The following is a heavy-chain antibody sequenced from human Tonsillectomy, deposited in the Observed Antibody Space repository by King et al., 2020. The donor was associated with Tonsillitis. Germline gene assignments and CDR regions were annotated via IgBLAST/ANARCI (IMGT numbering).Heavy chain of an antibody. V-gene: IGHV3-23*04. CDR1: GFTFSSYA. CDR3: AKDGNYYDSSGYFPDY. D-gene: IGHD3-22*01. CDR2: ISSGGGST. Sequence: EVQLVESGGGLEQPGGSLRLSCAASGFTFSSYAMSCVRQAPGKGLEWVSSISSGGGSTYYADSVKGRFTISRDNSKNTLYLQMNSLRAEDTAVYYCAKDGNYYDSSGYFPDYWGQGTLVTVSS. J-gene: IGHJ4*02.